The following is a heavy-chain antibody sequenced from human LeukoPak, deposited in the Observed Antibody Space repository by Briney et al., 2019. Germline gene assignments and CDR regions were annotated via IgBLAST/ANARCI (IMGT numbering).Heavy chain of an antibody. V-gene: IGHV3-30*09. Sequence: PGGSLRLSCAASGFTFSRHFMHWVRQAPGKGLEWVAIVSNDGIKKYCADSVKDRFAISRDNSKNTLHLQMNSLGTEDTAVYYCARDLSSGYYQPLDYWGQGILVIVSS. CDR1: GFTFSRHF. CDR2: VSNDGIKK. D-gene: IGHD3-3*01. J-gene: IGHJ4*02. CDR3: ARDLSSGYYQPLDY.